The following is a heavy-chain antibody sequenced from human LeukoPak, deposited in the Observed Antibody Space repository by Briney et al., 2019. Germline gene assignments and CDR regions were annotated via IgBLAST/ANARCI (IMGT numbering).Heavy chain of an antibody. Sequence: PSETLSLTCTVSGGSISGYYWSWIRQPPGKGLEWIGYIYYSGSTNYNPSLKSRVTISVDTSKNQFSLKLSSVTAADTAVYYCARDSGGLLYYWGQGTLVTVSS. D-gene: IGHD3-16*01. CDR2: IYYSGST. CDR1: GGSISGYY. J-gene: IGHJ4*02. V-gene: IGHV4-59*01. CDR3: ARDSGGLLYY.